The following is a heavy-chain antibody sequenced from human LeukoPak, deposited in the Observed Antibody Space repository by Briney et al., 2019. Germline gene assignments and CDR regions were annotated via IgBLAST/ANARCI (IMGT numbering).Heavy chain of an antibody. CDR1: GGSISSGGYS. Sequence: PSQTPSLTCAVSGGSISSGGYSWTWIRQPPGKGLEWIGYIHHTGSTYYKPSLKSRVTISVDRSKNQFSLKLTSVTAADTAVYYCASGYWFLDLWGRGTLVTVSS. CDR3: ASGYWFLDL. J-gene: IGHJ2*01. V-gene: IGHV4-30-2*01. CDR2: IHHTGST.